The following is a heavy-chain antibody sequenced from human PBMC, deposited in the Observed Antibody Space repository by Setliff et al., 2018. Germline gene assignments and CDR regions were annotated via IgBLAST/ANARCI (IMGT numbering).Heavy chain of an antibody. CDR3: IMNMVRPVTGLDC. J-gene: IGHJ4*02. Sequence: ASVKVSCKASGYTFNSYGITWVRQAPGQGLEWMGIINPSGGSTIYAPDFQGRVTMTWDTSTNIAYMELSGLRYADSAIYYCIMNMVRPVTGLDCWGPGTLVTVSS. CDR2: INPSGGST. V-gene: IGHV1-46*02. CDR1: GYTFNSYG. D-gene: IGHD2-8*01.